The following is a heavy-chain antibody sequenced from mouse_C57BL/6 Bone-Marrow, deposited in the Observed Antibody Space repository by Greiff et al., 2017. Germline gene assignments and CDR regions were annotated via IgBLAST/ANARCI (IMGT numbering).Heavy chain of an antibody. Sequence: EVHLVESGGGLVKPGGSLKLSCAASGFTFSDYGMHWVRQAPEKGLEWVAYISSGSSTIYYADTVKGRFTISRDNAKNTLFLQMTSLRSADTAMYYCARPDKAWFAYWGQGTLVTVSA. CDR3: ARPDKAWFAY. CDR1: GFTFSDYG. CDR2: ISSGSSTI. J-gene: IGHJ3*01. V-gene: IGHV5-17*01.